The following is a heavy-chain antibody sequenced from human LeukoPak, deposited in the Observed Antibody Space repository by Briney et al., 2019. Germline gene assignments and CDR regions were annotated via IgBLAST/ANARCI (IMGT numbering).Heavy chain of an antibody. CDR3: ARDPDGDLDFDF. D-gene: IGHD4-17*01. J-gene: IGHJ4*02. V-gene: IGHV3-48*01. Sequence: PGGSLRLSCAASGFSLSDYGVNWVRRAPGKGLEWLSYTSVNGAVTTYADSVKGRFTISSDTAKNSLYLQLNSLTVGDTAMYYCARDPDGDLDFDFWGRGTLVTVSS. CDR2: TSVNGAVT. CDR1: GFSLSDYG.